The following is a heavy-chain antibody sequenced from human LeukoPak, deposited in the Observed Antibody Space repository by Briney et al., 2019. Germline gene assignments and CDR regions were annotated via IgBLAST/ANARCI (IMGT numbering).Heavy chain of an antibody. Sequence: SETLSLTCTVAGGSISSGGYYWGWIRQRPGKGLEWIGSIYYSGSPYYNPSLKSRVTISVDTSKNQFSLKLSSVTAADTAVYYCARDCIAAQDYWGQGTLVTVSS. J-gene: IGHJ4*02. CDR2: IYYSGSP. CDR3: ARDCIAAQDY. CDR1: GGSISSGGYY. D-gene: IGHD6-6*01. V-gene: IGHV4-39*07.